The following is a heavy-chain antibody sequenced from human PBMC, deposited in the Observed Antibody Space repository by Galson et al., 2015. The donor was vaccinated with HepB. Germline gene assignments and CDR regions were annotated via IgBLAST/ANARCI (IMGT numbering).Heavy chain of an antibody. V-gene: IGHV3-30*18. CDR3: AKEVNYGGNLPTDY. D-gene: IGHD4-23*01. Sequence: SLRLSCAASGFTFSSYGMHWVRQAPGKGLEWVAVISYDGGNKYYADSVKGRFTISRDNSKNTLYLQMNSLRAEDTAVYYCAKEVNYGGNLPTDYWGQGILVTVSS. CDR2: ISYDGGNK. J-gene: IGHJ4*02. CDR1: GFTFSSYG.